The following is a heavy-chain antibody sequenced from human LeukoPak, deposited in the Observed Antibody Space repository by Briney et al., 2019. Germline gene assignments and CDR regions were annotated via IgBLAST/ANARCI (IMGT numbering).Heavy chain of an antibody. J-gene: IGHJ6*02. CDR3: ARVWSIVGATTGYYYYGMDV. D-gene: IGHD1-26*01. CDR2: INPNSGGT. CDR1: GYTFTGYY. Sequence: GASVKVSCKASGYTFTGYYMHWVRQAPGQGLEWMGWINPNSGGTNYAQKFQGRVTMTRDTSISTAYVELSRLRSDDTAVYYCARVWSIVGATTGYYYYGMDVWGQGTTVTVSS. V-gene: IGHV1-2*02.